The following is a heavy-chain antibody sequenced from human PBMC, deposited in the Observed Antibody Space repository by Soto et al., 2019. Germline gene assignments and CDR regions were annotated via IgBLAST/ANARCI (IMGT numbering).Heavy chain of an antibody. Sequence: SETLSLTCTVSGGSISSYYWSWIRQPPGKGLGWIGYIYYSGSTNYNPSLKSRVTISVDTSKNQFSLKLSSVTAADTAVYYCGRSEGSYYYGSESDFYNWFDPWGQGTLVTVSS. CDR3: GRSEGSYYYGSESDFYNWFDP. CDR1: GGSISSYY. CDR2: IYYSGST. J-gene: IGHJ5*02. V-gene: IGHV4-59*08. D-gene: IGHD3-10*01.